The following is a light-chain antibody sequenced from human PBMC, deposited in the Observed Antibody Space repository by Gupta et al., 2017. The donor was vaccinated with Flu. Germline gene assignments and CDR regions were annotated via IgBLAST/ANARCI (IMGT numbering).Light chain of an antibody. CDR3: QSADSSGAYDV. CDR2: KDT. CDR1: ALPKHY. Sequence: SYELIQPPSLSVPPVKTARSTCSGDALPKHYAYWYQQKSGQAPVLVIYKDTERPSGIPERFSGSSSGTTVTLTINGVQAEDEADYYCQSADSSGAYDVFGTGTKVNVL. V-gene: IGLV3-25*03. J-gene: IGLJ1*01.